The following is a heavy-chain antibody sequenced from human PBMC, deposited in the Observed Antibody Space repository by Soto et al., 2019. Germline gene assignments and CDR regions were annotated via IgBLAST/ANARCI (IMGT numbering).Heavy chain of an antibody. D-gene: IGHD3-22*01. Sequence: ASVKVSCKVSGYTLTELSMHWVRQAPGKGLEWMGGFDPEDGETIYAQKFQGRVTMTEDTSTDTAYMELSSLRSEDTAVYYCATAASPITMIVVVVPDYYYGMDVWGQGTTVTVSS. J-gene: IGHJ6*02. CDR3: ATAASPITMIVVVVPDYYYGMDV. CDR2: FDPEDGET. V-gene: IGHV1-24*01. CDR1: GYTLTELS.